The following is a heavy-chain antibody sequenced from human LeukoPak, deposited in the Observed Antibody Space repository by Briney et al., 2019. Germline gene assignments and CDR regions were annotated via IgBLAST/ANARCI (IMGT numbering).Heavy chain of an antibody. Sequence: GGSLRLSCAASGFTFSDYYMSWIRQAPGKGLEWVSYISSSSSYTNYADSVKGRFTISRDNSKNTLYLQMNSLRAEDTAVYYCAKDSGDYYDSSGYYYEAVGYFDYWGQGTLVTVSS. D-gene: IGHD3-22*01. CDR1: GFTFSDYY. CDR2: ISSSSSYT. V-gene: IGHV3-11*05. CDR3: AKDSGDYYDSSGYYYEAVGYFDY. J-gene: IGHJ4*02.